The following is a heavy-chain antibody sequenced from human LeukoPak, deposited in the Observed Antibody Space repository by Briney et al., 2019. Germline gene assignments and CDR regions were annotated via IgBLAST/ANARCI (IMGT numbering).Heavy chain of an antibody. V-gene: IGHV5-51*01. Sequence: GESLKISCKGSGYSFTNYWIGWARQMPGKGLEWMGITYFGDSDTRYSPSFQGQVTISADKSISTAYPQWRNLKASDSAIYYCARYLPGFYGMDVWGQGTTVTVSS. J-gene: IGHJ6*02. CDR1: GYSFTNYW. CDR3: ARYLPGFYGMDV. CDR2: TYFGDSDT.